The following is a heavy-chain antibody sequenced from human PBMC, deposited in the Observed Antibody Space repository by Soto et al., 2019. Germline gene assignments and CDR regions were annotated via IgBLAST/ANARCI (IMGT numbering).Heavy chain of an antibody. Sequence: SVGSLRLSCAASGFTFSSYWMSWVRQAPGKGLEWVANIKQDGSEKYYVDSVKGRFTISRDNAKNSLYLQMNSLRAEDTAVYYCARDRAYSTSCFDYWGQGTLVTVSS. D-gene: IGHD2-2*01. V-gene: IGHV3-7*01. CDR2: IKQDGSEK. CDR1: GFTFSSYW. J-gene: IGHJ4*02. CDR3: ARDRAYSTSCFDY.